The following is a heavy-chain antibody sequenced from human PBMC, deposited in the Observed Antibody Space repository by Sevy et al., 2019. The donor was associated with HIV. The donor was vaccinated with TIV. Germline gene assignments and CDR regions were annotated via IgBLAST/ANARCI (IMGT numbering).Heavy chain of an antibody. V-gene: IGHV3-21*01. CDR2: ISSSSSYI. J-gene: IGHJ5*02. CDR3: ARDKVRSIAARPSWFDP. CDR1: GFTFSSYS. D-gene: IGHD6-6*01. Sequence: GGSLRLSCAASGFTFSSYSMNWVRQAPGKGLEWVSSISSSSSYIYYADSVKGRFTISRDNAKNSLYLQMNSLRAEDTAVYYCARDKVRSIAARPSWFDPWGQGTLVTVSS.